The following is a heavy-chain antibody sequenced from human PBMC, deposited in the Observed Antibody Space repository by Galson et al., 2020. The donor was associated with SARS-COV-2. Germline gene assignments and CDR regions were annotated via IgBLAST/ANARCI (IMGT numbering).Heavy chain of an antibody. CDR2: LSATGGTS. V-gene: IGHV3-64D*09. CDR1: GFTFSDYA. D-gene: IGHD6-13*01. Sequence: GESLKISCSASGFTFSDYAMHWVRQAPGKRLQYVSALSATGGTSFYADSVSGRFTMSRDNSKNTFYLQMTGLRVEDTAFYYCLAFSSTRHNYWGQGTLVTVSS. J-gene: IGHJ4*02. CDR3: LAFSSTRHNY.